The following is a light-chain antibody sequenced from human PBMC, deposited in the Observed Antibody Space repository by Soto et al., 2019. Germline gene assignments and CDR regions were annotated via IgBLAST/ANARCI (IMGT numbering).Light chain of an antibody. J-gene: IGLJ1*01. Sequence: QSVLTQSPSASASLGASVKLTCTLSSGHTSYVIAWHQQQPEKGPRYLMKLNSDGSHTKGDGIPDRFSGSSSGAERDLTITSLQYEDEDDYYCQTWGTGIEVFGAGTKLTVL. CDR2: LNSDGSH. V-gene: IGLV4-69*01. CDR1: SGHTSYV. CDR3: QTWGTGIEV.